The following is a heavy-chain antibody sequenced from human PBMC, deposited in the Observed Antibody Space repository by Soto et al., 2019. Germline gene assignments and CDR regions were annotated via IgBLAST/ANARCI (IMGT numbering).Heavy chain of an antibody. CDR2: INAGNGNT. CDR3: ATDFSGYSGSYHDY. Sequence: ASVKVSCKASGYTFTSYAMHWVRQAPGQRLEWMGWINAGNGNTKYSQKFQGRVTITRDTSASTAYMELNSLKTEDTGVYYCATDFSGYSGSYHDYWGQGTLVTVSS. CDR1: GYTFTSYA. V-gene: IGHV1-3*01. D-gene: IGHD1-26*01. J-gene: IGHJ4*02.